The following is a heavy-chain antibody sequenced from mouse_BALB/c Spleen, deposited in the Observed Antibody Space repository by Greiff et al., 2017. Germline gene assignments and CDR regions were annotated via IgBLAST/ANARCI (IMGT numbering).Heavy chain of an antibody. CDR1: GYTFSSYW. Sequence: QVQLQQSGAELMKPGASVKISCKATGYTFSSYWIEWVKQRPGHGLEWIGEILPGSGSTNYNEKFKGKATFTADTSSNTAYMQLSSLTSEDSAVYYCARGMDFPWFAYWGQGTLVTVSA. D-gene: IGHD2-3*01. CDR2: ILPGSGST. V-gene: IGHV1-9*01. J-gene: IGHJ3*01. CDR3: ARGMDFPWFAY.